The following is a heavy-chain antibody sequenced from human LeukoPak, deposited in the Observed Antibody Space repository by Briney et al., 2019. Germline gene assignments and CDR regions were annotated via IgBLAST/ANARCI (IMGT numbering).Heavy chain of an antibody. J-gene: IGHJ6*02. D-gene: IGHD2-8*01. CDR3: ARDATYCTNGVCYYYHGMDV. CDR1: GYTFTGYY. CDR2: INPNSGGT. Sequence: ASVKVSCKASGYTFTGYYMHWVRQAPGQGLERMGWINPNSGGTNYAQKFQGRVTMTRDTSISTAYMELSRLRSDDTAVYYCARDATYCTNGVCYYYHGMDVWGQGTTVTVSS. V-gene: IGHV1-2*02.